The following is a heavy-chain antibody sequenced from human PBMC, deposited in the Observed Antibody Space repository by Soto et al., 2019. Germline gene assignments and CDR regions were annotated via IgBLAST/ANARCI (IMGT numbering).Heavy chain of an antibody. CDR2: INPGNGNT. CDR1: GYSFTSYV. CDR3: AREAGFYDSSGLRDYWYFDV. J-gene: IGHJ2*01. V-gene: IGHV1-3*01. Sequence: ASVKVSCKASGYSFTSYVMHWVRQAPGQTLERMGWINPGNGNTKYSQKFQGRVTITRDTFASTVYLELSNLRSEDTAVYYCAREAGFYDSSGLRDYWYFDVWGRGTLVTVS. D-gene: IGHD3-22*01.